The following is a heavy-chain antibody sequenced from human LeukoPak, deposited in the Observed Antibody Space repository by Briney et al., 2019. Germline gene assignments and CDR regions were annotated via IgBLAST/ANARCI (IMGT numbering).Heavy chain of an antibody. CDR3: ARLGLMRYCSGGNCHPDY. CDR2: IYPGDADT. D-gene: IGHD2-15*01. V-gene: IGHV5-51*01. Sequence: GESLKISCKGSGYSFATYFIGWGRQAPGKGLEWVGMIYPGDADTRDSPSFQGQVTISADKSINTAYLQWSSLKASDTAIYFCARLGLMRYCSGGNCHPDYWGQGTLVTVSS. CDR1: GYSFATYF. J-gene: IGHJ4*02.